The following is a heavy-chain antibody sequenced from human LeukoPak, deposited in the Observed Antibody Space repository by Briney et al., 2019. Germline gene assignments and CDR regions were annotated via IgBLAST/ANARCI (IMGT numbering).Heavy chain of an antibody. Sequence: ASVKVSCKASGYTFTSYDINWVRQATGQGLEWMGWMNPNSGNTGYVQKFQGRVTMTRNTSISTAYMELSSLRSEDTAVYYCASTTVAGTRASDYWGQGALVTVSS. J-gene: IGHJ4*02. D-gene: IGHD6-19*01. CDR3: ASTTVAGTRASDY. V-gene: IGHV1-8*01. CDR2: MNPNSGNT. CDR1: GYTFTSYD.